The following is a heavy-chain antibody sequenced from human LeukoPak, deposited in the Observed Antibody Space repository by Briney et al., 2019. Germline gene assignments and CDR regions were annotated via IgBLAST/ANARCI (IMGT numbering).Heavy chain of an antibody. D-gene: IGHD3-10*01. J-gene: IGHJ4*02. Sequence: ASVKVSCKASGYAFTGYYMHWVRQAPGQGLEWMGWINPNSGGTNYAQKFQGWVTMTRDTSISTAYMELSRLRSDDTAVYYCARGVWFGESPIDYWGQGTLVTVSS. CDR3: ARGVWFGESPIDY. V-gene: IGHV1-2*04. CDR2: INPNSGGT. CDR1: GYAFTGYY.